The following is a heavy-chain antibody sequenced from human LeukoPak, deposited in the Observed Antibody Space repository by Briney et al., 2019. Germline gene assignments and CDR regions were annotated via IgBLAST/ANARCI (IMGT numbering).Heavy chain of an antibody. CDR2: ISYDGSNK. J-gene: IGHJ4*02. CDR3: AKDIYYDSSGFEY. V-gene: IGHV3-30*18. CDR1: GFTFSSYG. D-gene: IGHD3-22*01. Sequence: GGSLRLSCAASGFTFSSYGMHWVRQAPGKGLEWVAVISYDGSNKYYADSVKGRFTISRDNSKNTLYLQMNSLRAEDTAVYYCAKDIYYDSSGFEYWGQGTLVTVSS.